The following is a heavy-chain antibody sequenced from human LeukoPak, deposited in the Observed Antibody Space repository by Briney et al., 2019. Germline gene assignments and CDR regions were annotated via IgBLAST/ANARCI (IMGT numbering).Heavy chain of an antibody. V-gene: IGHV3-21*01. CDR1: GFTFASYS. CDR2: ISGDSTYI. Sequence: PGGSLRLSCAASGFTFASYSMNWVRPAPGKGLEWVSSISGDSTYIYNAGSVKGRFTISRDNAQASLYLQMISLRADDTAVYYCARVSGRLERQSDLDYWGQGTLVIVSS. CDR3: ARVSGRLERQSDLDY. D-gene: IGHD1-1*01. J-gene: IGHJ4*02.